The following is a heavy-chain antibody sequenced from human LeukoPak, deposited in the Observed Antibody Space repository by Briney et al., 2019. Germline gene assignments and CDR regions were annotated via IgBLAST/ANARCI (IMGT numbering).Heavy chain of an antibody. V-gene: IGHV3-48*01. CDR2: IRSSSSTI. CDR1: GFIVSTNY. D-gene: IGHD4/OR15-4a*01. Sequence: GGSLRLSCAASGFIVSTNYMTWVRQAPGKGLEWVSYIRSSSSTIYYADSVKGRFTISRDNAKNSLYLQMNSLRAEDTAVYYCVRDPDYGVLYFVWGKGTTVTVSS. J-gene: IGHJ6*04. CDR3: VRDPDYGVLYFV.